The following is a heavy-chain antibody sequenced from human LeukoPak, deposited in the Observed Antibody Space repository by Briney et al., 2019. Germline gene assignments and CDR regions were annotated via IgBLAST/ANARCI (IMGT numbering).Heavy chain of an antibody. CDR1: GGSISSSSYY. CDR3: ARERREQLLPPYTRSVTYFDY. Sequence: SETLSLTCTVSGGSISSSSYYWGWIRQPPGKGLEWIGSIYYSGSTYYNPSLKSRVNISVDTSKNQFSLKLSSVTAADTAVYYCARERREQLLPPYTRSVTYFDYWGQGTLVTVSS. D-gene: IGHD2-2*01. J-gene: IGHJ4*02. V-gene: IGHV4-39*07. CDR2: IYYSGST.